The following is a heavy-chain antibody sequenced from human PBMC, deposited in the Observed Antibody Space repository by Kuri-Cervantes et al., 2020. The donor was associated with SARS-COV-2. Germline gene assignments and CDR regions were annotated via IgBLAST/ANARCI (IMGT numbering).Heavy chain of an antibody. D-gene: IGHD6-6*01. Sequence: GSLRLSCTVSGGSISSHYWSWIRQPPGKGLEWIGYIYYSGSTNYNPSLKSRVTISVDTSKNQFSLKLSSVTAADTAVYYCASFSSSAHFDYWGQGTLVTVSS. J-gene: IGHJ4*02. CDR2: IYYSGST. CDR1: GGSISSHY. V-gene: IGHV4-59*08. CDR3: ASFSSSAHFDY.